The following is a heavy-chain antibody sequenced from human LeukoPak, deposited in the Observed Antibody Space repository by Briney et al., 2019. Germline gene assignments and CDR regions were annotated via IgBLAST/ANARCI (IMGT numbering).Heavy chain of an antibody. CDR3: ARGRVTATGSYYYYGMDV. CDR2: ISAYTGNT. D-gene: IGHD2-15*01. V-gene: IGHV1-18*01. J-gene: IGHJ6*02. Sequence: ASVKVSCKASGYTFTSYGISWVRQAPGQGLEWMGWISAYTGNTNYAQKLQGRVTMPTDTSTSTAYMELRSLRSDDTAVYYCARGRVTATGSYYYYGMDVWGQGTTVTVSS. CDR1: GYTFTSYG.